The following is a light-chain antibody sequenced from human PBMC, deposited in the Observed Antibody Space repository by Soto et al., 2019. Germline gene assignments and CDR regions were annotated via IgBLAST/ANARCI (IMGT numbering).Light chain of an antibody. CDR2: DVT. V-gene: IGLV2-11*01. CDR1: SSDVGGYNY. CDR3: CSHAGSYTYV. J-gene: IGLJ1*01. Sequence: QSALTQPRSVSGSPGQSLTISCTGTSSDVGGYNYVSWYQQYPGKVPKLMIYDVTKRPSGVPDRVSGSKSGNTASLTISGLQAEDEADYYCCSHAGSYTYVYGTGTKVTVL.